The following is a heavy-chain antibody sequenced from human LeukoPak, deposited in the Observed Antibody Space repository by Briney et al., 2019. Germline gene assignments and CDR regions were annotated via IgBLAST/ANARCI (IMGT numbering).Heavy chain of an antibody. Sequence: ASVKVSCKASGYTFTSYDINWVRQATGQGLEWMGWMNPNSGNTGYAQKFQGRVTMTRNTSISTAYMELSSLRSEDTAVYYCARGGDILTGYYAPFDYWGQGTLVTVSS. CDR3: ARGGDILTGYYAPFDY. V-gene: IGHV1-8*01. CDR1: GYTFTSYD. CDR2: MNPNSGNT. D-gene: IGHD3-9*01. J-gene: IGHJ4*02.